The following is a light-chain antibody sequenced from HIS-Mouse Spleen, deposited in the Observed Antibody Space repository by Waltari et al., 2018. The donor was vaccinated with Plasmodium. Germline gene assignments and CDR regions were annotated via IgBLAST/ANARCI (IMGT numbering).Light chain of an antibody. Sequence: SYELTQPPSVSVSPGQTARITCSGDALPKKYAYWYPRKSGQAPVLVIDEDSKRPSGIPERFSGSSSGTMATLTISGAQVEDEADYYCYSTDSSGNHRVFGGGTKLTVL. CDR1: ALPKKY. CDR2: EDS. J-gene: IGLJ3*02. V-gene: IGLV3-10*01. CDR3: YSTDSSGNHRV.